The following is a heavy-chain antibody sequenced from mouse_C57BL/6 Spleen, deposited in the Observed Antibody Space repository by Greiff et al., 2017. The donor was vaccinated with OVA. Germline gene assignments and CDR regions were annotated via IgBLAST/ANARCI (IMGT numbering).Heavy chain of an antibody. CDR2: INPNNGGT. CDR3: ARSRYDYVWFAY. Sequence: LVKPGASVKIPCKASGYTFTDYNMDWVKQSHGKSLEWIGDINPNNGGTIYNQKFKGKATLTVDKSSSTAYMELRSLTSEDTAVYYCARSRYDYVWFAYWGQGTLVTVSA. CDR1: GYTFTDYN. D-gene: IGHD2-4*01. V-gene: IGHV1-18*01. J-gene: IGHJ3*01.